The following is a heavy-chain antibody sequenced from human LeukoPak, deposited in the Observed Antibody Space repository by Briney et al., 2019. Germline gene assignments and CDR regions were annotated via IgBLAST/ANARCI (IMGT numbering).Heavy chain of an antibody. J-gene: IGHJ1*01. CDR2: ITGSGGST. CDR1: GFTFSSYA. CDR3: AKDPTGLLGYLQH. D-gene: IGHD7-27*01. Sequence: SGGSLRLSCAASGFTFSSYAMNWVRQAPGRGLEWVSVITGSGGSTYHADSVKGRFTISRDNSKNTLYLQMNSLRAEDTAVYYLAKDPTGLLGYLQHWGQGTLVTVSS. V-gene: IGHV3-23*01.